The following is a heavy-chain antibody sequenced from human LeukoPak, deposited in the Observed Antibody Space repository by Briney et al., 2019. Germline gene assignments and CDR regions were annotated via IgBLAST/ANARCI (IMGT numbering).Heavy chain of an antibody. V-gene: IGHV3-30*18. Sequence: GGSLRLSCAASGFTLSSYGMHWVRQAPGKGLGWVPIISYDGSNKYYADSVQGRFTISRDNSKNTMYLQMNSLRAEDTAVYYCAKDLGGGSGCYDLWGRGTLATVSS. CDR2: ISYDGSNK. CDR3: AKDLGGGSGCYDL. CDR1: GFTLSSYG. J-gene: IGHJ2*01. D-gene: IGHD6-19*01.